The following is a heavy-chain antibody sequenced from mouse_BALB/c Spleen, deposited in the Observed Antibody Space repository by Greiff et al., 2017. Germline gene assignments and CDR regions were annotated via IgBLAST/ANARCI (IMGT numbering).Heavy chain of an antibody. CDR3: ARSSGSIAYWAIEV. CDR1: GYTFTSYW. D-gene: IGHD1-1*01. J-gene: IGHJ1*01. V-gene: IGHV1-7*01. CDR2: INPSTGYT. Sequence: VQLQQSGAELAKPGASVKMSCKASGYTFTSYWMHWVKQRPGQGLEWIGYINPSTGYTEYNQKFKDKATLTADKSSSTAYMQLSSLTSEDSAVYYSARSSGSIAYWAIEVWGAGTTVTVSS.